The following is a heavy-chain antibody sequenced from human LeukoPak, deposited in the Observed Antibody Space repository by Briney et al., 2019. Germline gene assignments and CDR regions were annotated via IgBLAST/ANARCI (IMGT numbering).Heavy chain of an antibody. J-gene: IGHJ4*02. D-gene: IGHD2-15*01. Sequence: GGSPRLSCEASGFSFSSYWMTWVRQAPGKGLEWVANIKPDGSGPYYVDSVRGRFTISRDNTKNSLYLHMSSLRVEDTAVYYCARVGWYSFDYWGQGTLVTVSS. CDR3: ARVGWYSFDY. CDR2: IKPDGSGP. V-gene: IGHV3-7*01. CDR1: GFSFSSYW.